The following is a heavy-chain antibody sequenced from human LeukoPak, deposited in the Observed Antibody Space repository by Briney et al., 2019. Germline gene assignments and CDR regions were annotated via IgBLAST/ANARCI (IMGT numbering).Heavy chain of an antibody. CDR1: GFTFSSYA. CDR2: ISSSSSYI. D-gene: IGHD5-12*01. J-gene: IGHJ4*02. Sequence: GGSLRLSCAASGFTFSSYAMHWVRQAPGKGLEWVSSISSSSSYIYYADSVKGRFTISRDNAKNSLYLQMNSLRAEDTAVYYCARVGGYDGVYYFDYWGQGTLVTVSS. V-gene: IGHV3-21*01. CDR3: ARVGGYDGVYYFDY.